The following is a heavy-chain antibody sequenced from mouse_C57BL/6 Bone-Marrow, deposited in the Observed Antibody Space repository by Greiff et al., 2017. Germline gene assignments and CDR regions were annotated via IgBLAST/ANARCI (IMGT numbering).Heavy chain of an antibody. Sequence: VQLKQSGPELVKPGASVKISCKASGYSFTDYNMNWVKQSNGKSLEWIGVINPNYGTNSYNQKFKGKATLTVDQSSSTAYMQLNSLTSEDSAVYYCARSLYYGNYVGFAYWGQGTLVTVSA. V-gene: IGHV1-39*01. CDR3: ARSLYYGNYVGFAY. D-gene: IGHD2-1*01. CDR1: GYSFTDYN. J-gene: IGHJ3*01. CDR2: INPNYGTN.